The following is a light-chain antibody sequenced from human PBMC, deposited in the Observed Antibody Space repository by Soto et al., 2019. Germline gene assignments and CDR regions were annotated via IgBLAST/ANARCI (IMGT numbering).Light chain of an antibody. CDR3: PHYYNYPWT. CDR1: QDIHNY. Sequence: AVLLTQSPSSFSASTGDRATITCRASQDIHNYLAWYQQVPGKAPKLLLYAASILQTGVPSRFSGSGSGTAFTLTIDGLQSEDFATYFCPHYYNYPWTFGQGTTVE. CDR2: AAS. V-gene: IGKV1-8*01. J-gene: IGKJ1*01.